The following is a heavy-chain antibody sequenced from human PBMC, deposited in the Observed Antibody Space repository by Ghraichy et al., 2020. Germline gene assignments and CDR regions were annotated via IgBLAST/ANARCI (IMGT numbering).Heavy chain of an antibody. CDR3: ARSFGAGHDAFDI. CDR2: INPNSGGT. Sequence: ASVKVSCKASGYTFTGYYMHWVRQAPGQGLEWMGRINPNSGGTNYAQKFQGRVTMTRDTSISTAYMELSRLRSDDTAVYYCARSFGAGHDAFDIWGQGTMVTVSS. J-gene: IGHJ3*02. D-gene: IGHD3-16*01. CDR1: GYTFTGYY. V-gene: IGHV1-2*06.